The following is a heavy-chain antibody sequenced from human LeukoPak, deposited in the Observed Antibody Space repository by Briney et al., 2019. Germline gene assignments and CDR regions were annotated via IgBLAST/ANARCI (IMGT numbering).Heavy chain of an antibody. J-gene: IGHJ1*01. CDR1: GYTFISYG. D-gene: IGHD1-1*01. V-gene: IGHV1-18*01. CDR2: ISAYNGNT. Sequence: ASVTVSCKASGYTFISYGISWVRQAPGQGLEWMGWISAYNGNTNYAQKLQGRVTMTTDTYTSTAYMELRSLRSDDTAVYYCASSDGKYFQHWGQGTLVTVSS. CDR3: ASSDGKYFQH.